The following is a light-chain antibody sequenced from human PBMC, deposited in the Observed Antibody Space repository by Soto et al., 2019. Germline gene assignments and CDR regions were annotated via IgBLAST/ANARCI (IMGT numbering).Light chain of an antibody. CDR3: QQYDNWPPWT. CDR2: GAS. J-gene: IGKJ1*01. CDR1: ESVGSN. V-gene: IGKV3-15*01. Sequence: ETEMTQSPATLSVSPGEKVTLSCRASESVGSNLAWYQQKPGQAPRLLIYGASTRATGIPARFSGSGSGTEFTLTISSLQSEDVALYYCQQYDNWPPWTFGQGTKVEI.